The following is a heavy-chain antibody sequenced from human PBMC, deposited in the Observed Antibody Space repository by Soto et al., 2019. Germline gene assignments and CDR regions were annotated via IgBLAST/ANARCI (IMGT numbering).Heavy chain of an antibody. CDR2: IYHSGST. CDR1: GGSISSGGYS. V-gene: IGHV4-30-2*01. J-gene: IGHJ6*02. CDR3: ARDPDSRGSYGMDV. Sequence: TLSLTCAVSGGSISSGGYSWSWIRQPPGKGLEWIGYIYHSGSTYYNPSLKSRVTISVDRSKNQFSLKLSSVTAADTAVYYCARDPDSRGSYGMDVWGQGTTVTVSS. D-gene: IGHD6-25*01.